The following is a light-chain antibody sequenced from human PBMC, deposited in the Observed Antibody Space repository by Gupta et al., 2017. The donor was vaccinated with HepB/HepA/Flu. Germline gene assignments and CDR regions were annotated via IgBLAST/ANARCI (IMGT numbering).Light chain of an antibody. CDR3: QQYENWPGT. CDR2: HAS. CDR1: QDISVN. V-gene: IGKV3-15*01. J-gene: IGKJ1*01. Sequence: EIVLAQSPVTVSVSPGERATLSCRASQDISVNLAWYQQKFGQAPRLLIYHASARAADIPARFSGSGSGTEFTPTISSLQSEDFAIYYCQQYENWPGTFGQGSKVEIK.